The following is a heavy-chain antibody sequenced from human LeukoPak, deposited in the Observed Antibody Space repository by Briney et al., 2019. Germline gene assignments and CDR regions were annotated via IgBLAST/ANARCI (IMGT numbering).Heavy chain of an antibody. J-gene: IGHJ4*02. CDR3: ARVGGYSGEYYFDY. CDR2: IYYSGST. V-gene: IGHV4-59*01. D-gene: IGHD5-12*01. CDR1: GGSISSYY. Sequence: SETLSLTCTVSGGSISSYYWSWIRQPPGKGLEWIGYIYYSGSTNYNPSLKSRVTISVDTSKNQFSLKLSSATAADTAVYYCARVGGYSGEYYFDYWGQGTLVTVSS.